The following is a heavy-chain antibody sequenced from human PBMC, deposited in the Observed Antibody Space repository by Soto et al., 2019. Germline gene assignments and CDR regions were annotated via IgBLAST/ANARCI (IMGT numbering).Heavy chain of an antibody. CDR3: AKVFYYYDSSGYYYFDY. J-gene: IGHJ4*02. D-gene: IGHD3-22*01. V-gene: IGHV3-23*01. CDR2: ISGSGSTI. Sequence: GGSLRLSCAASGFTFSGYAVSWVRQAPGKGPEWISSISGSGSTIYYADSVKGRFTISRDNSKNTLYLQMSSLRAEDTAVYYCAKVFYYYDSSGYYYFDYWGQGTLVTVSS. CDR1: GFTFSGYA.